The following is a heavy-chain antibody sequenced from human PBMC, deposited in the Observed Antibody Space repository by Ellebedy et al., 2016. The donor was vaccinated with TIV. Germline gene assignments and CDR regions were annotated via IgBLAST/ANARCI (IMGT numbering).Heavy chain of an antibody. Sequence: SETLSLTXPVSDGSVSNRGTNGAWTWPPPGNSLKSIGHIHYTGYTDYNPSLKSRVTISVDTSKNHLSLIVTSLTAADKAVYFCAGGTHYNYGWDVWGQGTTVIVS. CDR1: DGSVSNRGTN. V-gene: IGHV4-61*03. CDR2: IHYTGYT. J-gene: IGHJ6*02. CDR3: AGGTHYNYGWDV.